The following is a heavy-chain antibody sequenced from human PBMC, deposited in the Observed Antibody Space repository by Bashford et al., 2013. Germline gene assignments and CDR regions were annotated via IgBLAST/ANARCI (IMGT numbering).Heavy chain of an antibody. V-gene: IGHV4-39*01. CDR3: ARQEYDFWSGYYACGMDV. CDR1: GGSISSSSYY. D-gene: IGHD3-3*01. Sequence: SETLSLTCTVSGGSISSSSYYWGWIRQPPGKGLEWIGSIYYSGSTYYNPSLKSRVTISVDTSKNQFSLKLSSVTAADTAVYYCARQEYDFWSGYYACGMDVWGQGTTVTVSS. J-gene: IGHJ6*02. CDR2: IYYSGST.